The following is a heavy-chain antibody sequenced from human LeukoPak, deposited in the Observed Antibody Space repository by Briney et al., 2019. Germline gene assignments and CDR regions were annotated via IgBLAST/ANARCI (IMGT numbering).Heavy chain of an antibody. J-gene: IGHJ6*03. CDR1: GGSISSGGYS. CDR3: AKSIWRGSSYGYVRGYMDV. CDR2: ISFSGAT. D-gene: IGHD5-18*01. V-gene: IGHV4-30-4*07. Sequence: SETLSLTCAVSGGSISSGGYSWSWIRQPPGKGLEWIGYISFSGATYYNPSLKSRVTMSVDTSKNQFSLKLSSVTAADTAVYYCAKSIWRGSSYGYVRGYMDVWGKGTTVTVSS.